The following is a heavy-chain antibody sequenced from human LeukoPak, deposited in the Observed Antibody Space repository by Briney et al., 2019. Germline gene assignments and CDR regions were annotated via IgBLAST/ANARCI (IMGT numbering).Heavy chain of an antibody. CDR2: ISSSGSYI. D-gene: IGHD4-11*01. V-gene: IGHV3-21*01. CDR3: ARATTAKRGSEGY. Sequence: GGSLRLSCAASGFIFSNYNMNWVRQAPGKGLEWVSFISSSGSYIYFADSVNGRFTISRDNAKNSLFLQMNSLRAEDTGLYYCARATTAKRGSEGYWGRGTLVTVSS. J-gene: IGHJ4*02. CDR1: GFIFSNYN.